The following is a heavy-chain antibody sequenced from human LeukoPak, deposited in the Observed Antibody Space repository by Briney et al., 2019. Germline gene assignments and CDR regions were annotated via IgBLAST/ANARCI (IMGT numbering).Heavy chain of an antibody. CDR2: IWYDGGNK. V-gene: IGHV3-33*06. J-gene: IGHJ4*02. CDR1: GFTFSSYG. CDR3: AKAAAAGIYFDY. Sequence: GRSLRLSCAASGFTFSSYGMHWVRQAPGKGLEWVAVIWYDGGNKYYADSVKGRFTISRDNSKNTLYLQMNSLRAEDTAVYYCAKAAAAGIYFDYWGQGTLVTVSS. D-gene: IGHD6-13*01.